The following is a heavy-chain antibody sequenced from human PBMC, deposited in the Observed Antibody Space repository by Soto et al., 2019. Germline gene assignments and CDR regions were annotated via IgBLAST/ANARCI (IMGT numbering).Heavy chain of an antibody. Sequence: HPGGSLRLSCAASGFTFSSYGMHWVRQAPGKGLEWVAVISYDGSNKYYADSVKGRFTISRDNSKNTLYLQMNSLRAEDTAVYYCAKDTRYCSGGSCYPYFQHWGQGTLVTVSS. J-gene: IGHJ1*01. CDR3: AKDTRYCSGGSCYPYFQH. V-gene: IGHV3-30*18. D-gene: IGHD2-15*01. CDR1: GFTFSSYG. CDR2: ISYDGSNK.